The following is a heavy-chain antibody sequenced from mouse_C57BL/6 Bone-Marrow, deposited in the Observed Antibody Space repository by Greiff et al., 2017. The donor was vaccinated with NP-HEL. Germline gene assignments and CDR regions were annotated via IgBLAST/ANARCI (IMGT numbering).Heavy chain of an antibody. Sequence: EVKLEESGGGLVQPGGSLKLSCAASGFTFSDYGMAWVRQAPRKGLEWVAFISHLAYSIYYAETVTGRYTISRENAKNTQYLEMSSLMAEDKAMYDCARQDSSGPAWFAYWGQGTLVTVSA. CDR3: ARQDSSGPAWFAY. CDR2: ISHLAYSI. V-gene: IGHV5-15*04. CDR1: GFTFSDYG. J-gene: IGHJ3*01. D-gene: IGHD3-2*02.